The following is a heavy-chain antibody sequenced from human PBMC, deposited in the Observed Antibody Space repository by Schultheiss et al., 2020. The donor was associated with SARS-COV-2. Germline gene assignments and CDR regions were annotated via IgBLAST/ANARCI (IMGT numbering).Heavy chain of an antibody. CDR3: ARTPYGMDV. J-gene: IGHJ6*02. CDR2: IHHRGTT. Sequence: SETLSLTCAVSGGSISSSDWWSWVRQPPGKGLEWIGNIHHRGTTYYNPSLKSRVTISVDTSKNQFSLKLSSVTAADTAVYYCARTPYGMDVWGQGTTVTVSS. V-gene: IGHV4-4*02. CDR1: GGSISSSDW.